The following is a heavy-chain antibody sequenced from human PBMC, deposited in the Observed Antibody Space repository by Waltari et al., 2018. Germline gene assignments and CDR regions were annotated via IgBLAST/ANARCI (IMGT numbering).Heavy chain of an antibody. CDR2: LRYDGSNK. J-gene: IGHJ4*02. V-gene: IGHV3-30*02. CDR1: GFTFSSYG. CDR3: AKDLGIVGLFDY. Sequence: QVQLVESGGGVVQPGGSLRLSCAVSGFTFSSYGLHWVRQAPGKGREWVEFLRYDGSNKYYADSVKGRFTISRDNSKNTLYLQMNSLRAEDTAVYYCAKDLGIVGLFDYWGQGTLVTVSS. D-gene: IGHD1-26*01.